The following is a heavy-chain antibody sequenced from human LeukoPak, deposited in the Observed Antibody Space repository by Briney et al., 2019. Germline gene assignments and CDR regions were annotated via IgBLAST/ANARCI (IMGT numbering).Heavy chain of an antibody. J-gene: IGHJ5*02. V-gene: IGHV4-59*01. CDR3: ARLHSSSFDP. Sequence: SETLSLTCTVSGGSISSYYWSWIRQPPGTGLEWIGHIYYSGSTNYNPSLNSRVTISVDTSKNQFSLKLNSLTAADTAVYYCARLHSSSFDPWGQGNLVTVSP. CDR2: IYYSGST. CDR1: GGSISSYY. D-gene: IGHD6-6*01.